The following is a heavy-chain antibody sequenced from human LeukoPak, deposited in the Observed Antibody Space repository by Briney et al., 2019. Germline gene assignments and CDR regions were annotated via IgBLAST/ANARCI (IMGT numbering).Heavy chain of an antibody. CDR1: GGSISSSSYY. J-gene: IGHJ6*03. CDR2: IYYSGST. Sequence: SETLSLTCTVSGGSISSSSYYCGWIRQPPEKGLEWIGSIYYSGSTYYNPSLKSRVTISVDTSKNQFSLKLSSVTAADTAVYYCAKLNSPDSSSWYPPHYYYYMDVWGKGTTVTVSS. CDR3: AKLNSPDSSSWYPPHYYYYMDV. D-gene: IGHD6-13*01. V-gene: IGHV4-39*01.